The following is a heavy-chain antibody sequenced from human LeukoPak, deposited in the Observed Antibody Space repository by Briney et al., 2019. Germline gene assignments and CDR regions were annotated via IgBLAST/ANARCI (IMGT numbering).Heavy chain of an antibody. V-gene: IGHV6-1*01. CDR2: TYYRSKWNS. J-gene: IGHJ3*01. CDR1: GDSVSSNSAA. CDR3: ARGGYYETWV. Sequence: PSQTLSLTCVISGDSVSSNSAAWNWIRQSPSRGLEWLGRTYYRSKWNSDYAVSVKSRITINPDTSKNQFSLQLSSVTPEDTAMYYCARGGYYETWVWGPGTMVTVSS. D-gene: IGHD3-22*01.